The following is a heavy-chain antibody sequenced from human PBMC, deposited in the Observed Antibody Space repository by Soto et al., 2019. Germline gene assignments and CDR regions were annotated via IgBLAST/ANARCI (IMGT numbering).Heavy chain of an antibody. CDR1: GFTFSSYG. CDR2: ISYDGSNK. D-gene: IGHD6-19*01. V-gene: IGHV3-30*18. J-gene: IGHJ4*02. Sequence: QVQLVESGGGVVQPGRSLRLSCAASGFTFSSYGMHWVRQAPGKGLEWGAVISYDGSNKYYADSVKGRFTISRDNSKNTRYLQMNSLRAEDTAVYYCAKDPGGSIAVAGTIDYWGQGTLVTVS. CDR3: AKDPGGSIAVAGTIDY.